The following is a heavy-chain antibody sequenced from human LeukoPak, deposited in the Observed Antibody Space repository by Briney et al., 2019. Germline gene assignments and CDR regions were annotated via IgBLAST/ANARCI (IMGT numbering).Heavy chain of an antibody. CDR1: GGSVSSGSYY. Sequence: SETLSLTCTVSGGSVSSGSYYWRWIRQPPGKGLEWIGYIYYSGSTNYNPSLKSRVTISVDTSKNQFSLKLSSVTAADTAVYYCARGLGYSYGYSDYWGQGTLVTVSS. D-gene: IGHD5-18*01. CDR2: IYYSGST. J-gene: IGHJ4*02. CDR3: ARGLGYSYGYSDY. V-gene: IGHV4-61*01.